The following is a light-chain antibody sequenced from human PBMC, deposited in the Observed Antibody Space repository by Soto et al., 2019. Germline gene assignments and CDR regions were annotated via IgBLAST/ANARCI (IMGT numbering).Light chain of an antibody. Sequence: EIVLTQSPGTLSLSPGERATLSCRASQSVTSDYLAWYQQKPGQAPRLLIHGASSRATGIPDRFSGSGSGTEFTLTISSLQPEDFAVYWCQQYGSSLTFGQGTKVDI. CDR2: GAS. V-gene: IGKV3-20*01. CDR3: QQYGSSLT. J-gene: IGKJ1*01. CDR1: QSVTSDY.